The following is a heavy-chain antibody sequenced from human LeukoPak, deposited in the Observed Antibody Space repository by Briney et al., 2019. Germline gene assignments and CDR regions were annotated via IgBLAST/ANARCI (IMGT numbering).Heavy chain of an antibody. CDR3: AKEEREYGDYVDY. CDR2: ISGSGGST. Sequence: GGSLRLSCAASGFTFSSYGMSWVRQAPGRGLECVSAISGSGGSTYYADSVKGRFTISRDNSKNTLYLQMNSLRAEDTAVYYCAKEEREYGDYVDYWGQGTLVTVSS. CDR1: GFTFSSYG. J-gene: IGHJ4*02. V-gene: IGHV3-23*01. D-gene: IGHD4-17*01.